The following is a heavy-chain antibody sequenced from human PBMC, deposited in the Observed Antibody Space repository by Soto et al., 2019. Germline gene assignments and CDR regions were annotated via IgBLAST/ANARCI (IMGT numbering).Heavy chain of an antibody. D-gene: IGHD3-10*01. V-gene: IGHV3-30*04. CDR1: GFSSSRYA. J-gene: IGHJ4*02. CDR3: ARSRSGAVADSFDF. CDR2: ISKDGSHK. Sequence: PGGSLRLSCAASGFSSSRYAIHWVRQAPGKGLEWVAVISKDGSHKYYLESVKGRFTISRDNSKNILSLQMNSLRDEDTAVYYCARSRSGAVADSFDFWGQGTLVTVSS.